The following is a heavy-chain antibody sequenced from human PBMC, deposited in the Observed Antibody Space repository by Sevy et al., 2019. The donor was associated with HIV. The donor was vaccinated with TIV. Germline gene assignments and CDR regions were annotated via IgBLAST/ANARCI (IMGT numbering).Heavy chain of an antibody. V-gene: IGHV3-43*01. D-gene: IGHD2-15*01. CDR1: GFTFDDYT. CDR2: ISWDGGST. CDR3: AKDIGGLLGYCSGGSCYRPRSGPKTYGMDV. Sequence: GGSLRLSCAASGFTFDDYTMHWVRQAPGKGLEWVSLISWDGGSTYYADSVKGRFTISRDNSKNSLYLQMNSLRTEDTALYYCAKDIGGLLGYCSGGSCYRPRSGPKTYGMDVWGQGTTVTVSS. J-gene: IGHJ6*02.